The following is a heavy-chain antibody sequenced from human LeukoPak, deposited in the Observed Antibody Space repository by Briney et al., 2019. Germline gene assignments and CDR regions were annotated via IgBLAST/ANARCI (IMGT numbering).Heavy chain of an antibody. CDR3: ARDFYGSGRHPDY. CDR2: INPSGGST. CDR1: GYTFTSYY. V-gene: IGHV1-46*01. Sequence: ASVKVSCKASGYTFTSYYMYWVRQAPGQGLEWMGIINPSGGSTSYAQNFQGRVTMTRDMSTSTVYMELSSLRSEDTAVYYCARDFYGSGRHPDYWGQGTLVTVSS. D-gene: IGHD3-10*01. J-gene: IGHJ4*02.